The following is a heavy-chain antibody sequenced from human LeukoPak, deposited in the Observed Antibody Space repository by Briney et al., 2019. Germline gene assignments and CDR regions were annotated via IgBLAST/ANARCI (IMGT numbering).Heavy chain of an antibody. CDR2: INHSGST. D-gene: IGHD1-26*01. CDR3: ARVGALGGHDF. CDR1: GGSFSGYY. Sequence: TSETLSLTCAVYGGSFSGYYWSWIRQPPGKGLEWIGEINHSGSTNYNPSLKSRVTISVDTSKNQFSLKLNSVTAADTAVYYCARVGALGGHDFWGQGSLVTVSS. J-gene: IGHJ4*02. V-gene: IGHV4-34*01.